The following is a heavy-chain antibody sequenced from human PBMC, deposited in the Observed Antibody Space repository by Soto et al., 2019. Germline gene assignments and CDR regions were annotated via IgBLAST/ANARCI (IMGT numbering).Heavy chain of an antibody. D-gene: IGHD6-19*01. Sequence: ASVKVSCKASGYTFTSYGISWVRQAPGQGLEWMGWISAYNGNTNYAQKLQGRVTMTTDTSTSTAYMELRSLRSDDTAVYYCARLGISVSSGWASYYFDYWGQGTLVTVSS. V-gene: IGHV1-18*01. CDR1: GYTFTSYG. CDR2: ISAYNGNT. CDR3: ARLGISVSSGWASYYFDY. J-gene: IGHJ4*02.